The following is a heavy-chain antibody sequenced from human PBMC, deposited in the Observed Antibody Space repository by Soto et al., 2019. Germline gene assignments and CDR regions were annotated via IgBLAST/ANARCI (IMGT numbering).Heavy chain of an antibody. CDR2: IIPIFGTA. V-gene: IGHV1-69*13. Sequence: SSAKVSCKAPRGTFSGYAISWVRQAPGQGLEWMGGIIPIFGTANYAQKFQGRVTITADESTSTAYMELSSLRSEDTAVYYRQRDALDPAAHPRERRWLDPWGQETLLTV. CDR1: RGTFSGYA. J-gene: IGHJ5*02. D-gene: IGHD1-26*01. CDR3: QRDALDPAAHPRERRWLDP.